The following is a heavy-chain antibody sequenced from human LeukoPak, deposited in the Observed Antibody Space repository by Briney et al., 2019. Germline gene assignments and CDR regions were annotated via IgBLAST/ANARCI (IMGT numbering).Heavy chain of an antibody. J-gene: IGHJ4*02. CDR1: GFTFSSFW. V-gene: IGHV3-74*01. Sequence: GGSLRLSCAASGFTFSSFWMHWVRQAPGKGLVWVSRINTDGSITNYADSVKGRFTISRDNAKNTLYLQMNSLRAEDTAVYYCASEGSYDSRNYYILDCWGQGTLVTVSS. D-gene: IGHD3-10*01. CDR3: ASEGSYDSRNYYILDC. CDR2: INTDGSIT.